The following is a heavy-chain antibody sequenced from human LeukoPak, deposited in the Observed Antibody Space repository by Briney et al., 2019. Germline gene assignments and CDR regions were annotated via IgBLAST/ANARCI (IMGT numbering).Heavy chain of an antibody. CDR2: ISWNSGSI. Sequence: GGSLRLSCAASGFTFDDYAMHWVRQAPGKGLEWVSGISWNSGSIGYADSVKGRFTISRDNAKNSLYLQMNSLRAEDTALYYCAKDISDGITSPEYWGQGTLVTVSS. J-gene: IGHJ4*02. CDR1: GFTFDDYA. CDR3: AKDISDGITSPEY. V-gene: IGHV3-9*01. D-gene: IGHD3-10*01.